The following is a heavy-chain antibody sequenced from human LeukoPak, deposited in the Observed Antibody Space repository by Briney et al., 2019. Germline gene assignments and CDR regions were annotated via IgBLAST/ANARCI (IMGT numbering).Heavy chain of an antibody. V-gene: IGHV3-48*04. Sequence: PGGTLRLSCAASGFSFSSYGMTWVRQAPGKGLEWVSYIGTSGSTIYYSDSVKGRFTISRDNAKNSLYLQMNSLRAEETAVYYCARVYVVSGDGFDIWGQGTMVTVSS. CDR2: IGTSGSTI. CDR3: ARVYVVSGDGFDI. J-gene: IGHJ3*02. CDR1: GFSFSSYG. D-gene: IGHD3-10*02.